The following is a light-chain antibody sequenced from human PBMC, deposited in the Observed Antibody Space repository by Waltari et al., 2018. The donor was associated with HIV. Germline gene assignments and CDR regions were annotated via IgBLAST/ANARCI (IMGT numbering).Light chain of an antibody. Sequence: TQSPGTLSLSPGERATLSCRASQTVSNNYLAWYQQKPGQAPRLLIYGASSRATGIPDRFSGSGSGTDFTLTISRLEPEDFAEYYCQQFGTSYTFGQGTKLEVK. CDR3: QQFGTSYT. J-gene: IGKJ2*01. CDR1: QTVSNNY. V-gene: IGKV3-20*01. CDR2: GAS.